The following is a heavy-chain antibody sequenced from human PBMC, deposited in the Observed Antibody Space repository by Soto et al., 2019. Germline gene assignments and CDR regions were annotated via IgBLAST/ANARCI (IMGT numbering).Heavy chain of an antibody. V-gene: IGHV4-39*02. J-gene: IGHJ6*02. Sequence: SETLSLTCTVSGGSISSSSYYWGWIRQPPGKGLEWIGSIYYSGSTYYNPSLKSRVTISVDTSKNQFSLKLSSVTAADTAVYYCARETGGITGTTYYYYYGMDVWGQGTMVTVSS. CDR2: IYYSGST. CDR3: ARETGGITGTTYYYYYGMDV. CDR1: GGSISSSSYY. D-gene: IGHD1-7*01.